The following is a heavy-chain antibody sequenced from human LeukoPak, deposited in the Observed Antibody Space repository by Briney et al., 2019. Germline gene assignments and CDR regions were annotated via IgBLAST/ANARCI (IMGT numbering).Heavy chain of an antibody. Sequence: PGGSLRLSCAASGFTFDDYAMHWVRQAPGKGLEWVSGISWNSGSTYYADSVKGRFTISRDNSKNTLYLQMNSLRAEDTAVYYCAKKPVGLDYWGQGTLVTVSS. CDR3: AKKPVGLDY. J-gene: IGHJ4*02. V-gene: IGHV3-23*01. CDR1: GFTFDDYA. CDR2: ISWNSGST.